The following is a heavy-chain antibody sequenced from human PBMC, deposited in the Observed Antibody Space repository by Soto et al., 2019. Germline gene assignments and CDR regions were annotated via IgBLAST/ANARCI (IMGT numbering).Heavy chain of an antibody. CDR1: GYTFTSYD. D-gene: IGHD6-13*01. CDR2: MNPNSGNT. CDR3: ARVMKGAAAGPSWFDP. V-gene: IGHV1-8*01. J-gene: IGHJ5*02. Sequence: ASVKVSCKASGYTFTSYDINWVRQATGQGLEWMGWMNPNSGNTGYAQKFQGRVTMTRNTSISTAYMELSSLRSEDTAVYYCARVMKGAAAGPSWFDPWGQGTLVTAPQ.